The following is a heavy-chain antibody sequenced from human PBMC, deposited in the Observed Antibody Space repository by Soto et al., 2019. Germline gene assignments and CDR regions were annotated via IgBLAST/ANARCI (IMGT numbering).Heavy chain of an antibody. CDR1: GFTFSSYS. CDR2: ISSSSSYI. J-gene: IGHJ4*02. D-gene: IGHD5-12*01. Sequence: GGSLRLSCAASGFTFSSYSMNWVRQAPGKGLEWVSSISSSSSYIYYADSVKGRFTISRDNAKNSLYLQMNSLRAEDTAVYYCAKDRETNSGYDSFDYWGQGTLVTVSS. V-gene: IGHV3-21*04. CDR3: AKDRETNSGYDSFDY.